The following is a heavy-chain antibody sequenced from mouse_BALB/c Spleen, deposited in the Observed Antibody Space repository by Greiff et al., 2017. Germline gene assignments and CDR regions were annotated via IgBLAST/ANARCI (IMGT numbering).Heavy chain of an antibody. CDR2: ISSGSSTI. J-gene: IGHJ4*01. CDR3: ARWLLKTDYAMDY. CDR1: GFTFSSFG. V-gene: IGHV5-17*02. Sequence: DVKLVESGGGLVQPGGSRKLSCAASGFTFSSFGMHWVRQAPEKGLEWVAYISSGSSTIYYADTVKGRFTISRDNPKNTLFLQMTSLRSEDTAMYYCARWLLKTDYAMDYWGQGTSVTVSS. D-gene: IGHD2-3*01.